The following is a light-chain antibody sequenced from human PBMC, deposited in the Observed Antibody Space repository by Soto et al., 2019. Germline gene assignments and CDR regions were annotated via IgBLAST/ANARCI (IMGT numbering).Light chain of an antibody. CDR3: QQRSSWPYT. CDR2: DTS. CDR1: QSVSSY. Sequence: EIVLTQSPATLSLSPGERATLSYRASQSVSSYLAWYQQKPGQPPRLLIYDTSNRATGIPARLSGSGSGTDFTLTISSLEPEDFAVYYCQQRSSWPYTFGQGTKLEIK. J-gene: IGKJ2*01. V-gene: IGKV3-11*01.